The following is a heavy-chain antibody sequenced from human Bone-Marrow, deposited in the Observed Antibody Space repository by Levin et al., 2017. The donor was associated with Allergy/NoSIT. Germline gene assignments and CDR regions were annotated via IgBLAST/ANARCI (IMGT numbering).Heavy chain of an antibody. D-gene: IGHD5-18*01. CDR1: GASIRSSNYY. V-gene: IGHV4-39*01. CDR3: ARPLREYNYGLFEH. Sequence: SQTLSLTCTVSGASIRSSNYYWGWIRQPPGKGLEWIGSMYHSGSTDFNPSLESRVTLSVDTSKNQFSLKLRSVTAADTAVYYCARPLREYNYGLFEHWGQGALVTVSS. J-gene: IGHJ4*02. CDR2: MYHSGST.